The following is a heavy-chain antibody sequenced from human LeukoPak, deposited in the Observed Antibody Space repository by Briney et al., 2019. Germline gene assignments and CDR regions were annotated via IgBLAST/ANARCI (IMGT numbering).Heavy chain of an antibody. CDR2: ISGSGSST. D-gene: IGHD1-26*01. V-gene: IGHV3-23*01. Sequence: PGGSLRLSRAASGFTFDNYAMSWVRQAPGKGLEWVSAISGSGSSTYYADSVKGRFTISRDNSKNTLYLQMNSLRAEDTAVYYCAKDKGWGYSAYDCYGMDVWGQGTTVTVSS. J-gene: IGHJ6*02. CDR3: AKDKGWGYSAYDCYGMDV. CDR1: GFTFDNYA.